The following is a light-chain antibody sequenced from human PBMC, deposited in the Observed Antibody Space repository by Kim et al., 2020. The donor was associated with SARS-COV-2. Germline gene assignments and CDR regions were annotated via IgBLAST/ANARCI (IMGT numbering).Light chain of an antibody. CDR2: KAS. CDR3: QHYNGYPIS. Sequence: ASWGDRVSITCRASQSISNWLAWYQQRPGKAPKFLIYKASTLESGVPSRFSGSGSGTEFTLTISSLQPDDFATYYCQHYNGYPISFGGGTKVDIK. J-gene: IGKJ4*01. CDR1: QSISNW. V-gene: IGKV1-5*03.